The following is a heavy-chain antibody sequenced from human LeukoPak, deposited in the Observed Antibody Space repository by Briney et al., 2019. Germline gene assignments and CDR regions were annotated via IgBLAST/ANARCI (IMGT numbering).Heavy chain of an antibody. CDR3: ARISGGDGYNSY. Sequence: LAGGSLRLSCAASGFTFSTYAMSWVRQAPGKGLEWVSAISGDDGSTYYADSVKGRFTISRDNSKNTLYLQMNSLRAEDTAVYYCARISGGDGYNSYWGQGTLVTVSS. J-gene: IGHJ4*02. V-gene: IGHV3-23*01. CDR1: GFTFSTYA. CDR2: ISGDDGST. D-gene: IGHD2-21*01.